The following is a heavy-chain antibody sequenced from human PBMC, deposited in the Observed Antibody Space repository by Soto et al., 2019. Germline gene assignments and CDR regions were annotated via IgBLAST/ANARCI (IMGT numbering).Heavy chain of an antibody. CDR1: GYSITNTNW. V-gene: IGHV4-28*01. CDR2: IYHSGRT. D-gene: IGHD2-21*02. CDR3: ARLTPGTFVVVTANPYYYYGMDV. Sequence: PSETLSLACAVSGYSITNTNWWTWVRQPPGKGLEWIGYIYHSGRTYYNPSLKSRVTMSVDTPKNQFSLKLSSVTAVDTAVYYCARLTPGTFVVVTANPYYYYGMDVWGQGTTVTVSS. J-gene: IGHJ6*02.